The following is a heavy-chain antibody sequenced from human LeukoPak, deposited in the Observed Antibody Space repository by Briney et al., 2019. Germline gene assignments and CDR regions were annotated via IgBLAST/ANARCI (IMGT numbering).Heavy chain of an antibody. J-gene: IGHJ6*03. V-gene: IGHV4-34*01. Sequence: SETLSLTCAVYGGSFSGYYWSWIRQPPGKGLEWIGEINHSGSTNFNPSLKSRVTISVDTSKKQFSLNLSSVTAADTAVYYCAATTRRSRYKYMDVWGKGTTVTVSS. CDR1: GGSFSGYY. CDR3: AATTRRSRYKYMDV. CDR2: INHSGST. D-gene: IGHD3-16*02.